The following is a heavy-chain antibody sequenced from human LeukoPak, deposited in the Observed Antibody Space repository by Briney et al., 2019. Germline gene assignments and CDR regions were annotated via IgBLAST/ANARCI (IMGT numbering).Heavy chain of an antibody. CDR2: VSSTENT. CDR3: ARQSGGSYVYFDY. CDR1: GGSITYYY. J-gene: IGHJ4*02. D-gene: IGHD3-22*01. Sequence: SETLSLTCTVSGGSITYYYWSWIRQPAGRGLEWIGRVSSTENTNYNPSLRSRVTISPDKSKNQSSLKLTSVTAADTAVYYCARQSGGSYVYFDYWGQGALVTVSS. V-gene: IGHV4-4*07.